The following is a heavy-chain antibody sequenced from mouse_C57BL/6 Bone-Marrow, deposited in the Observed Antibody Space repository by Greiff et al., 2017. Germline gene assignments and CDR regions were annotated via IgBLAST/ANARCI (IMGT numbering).Heavy chain of an antibody. CDR3: TRSGYYYGRDDY. Sequence: QVQLQQSGAELVRPGASVTLSCKASGYTFTDYEMHWVQQTPVHGLEWIGAIDPETGGTAYNQKFKGKAILTADKSSSTAFVELRSLTSEDSAVYYCTRSGYYYGRDDYWGQGTTLTVSS. CDR2: IDPETGGT. J-gene: IGHJ2*01. D-gene: IGHD1-1*01. CDR1: GYTFTDYE. V-gene: IGHV1-15*01.